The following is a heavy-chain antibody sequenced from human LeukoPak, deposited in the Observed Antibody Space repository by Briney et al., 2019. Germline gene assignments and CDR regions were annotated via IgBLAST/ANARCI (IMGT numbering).Heavy chain of an antibody. Sequence: ASVKVSCKAPGYTFTSYDINWVRQATGQGLEWMGWMNPNSGNTGYAQKFQGRVTMTRNTSISTAYMELSSLRSEDTAVYYCARGTEYSGSELDYWGQGTLVTVSS. V-gene: IGHV1-8*01. J-gene: IGHJ4*02. D-gene: IGHD1-26*01. CDR3: ARGTEYSGSELDY. CDR2: MNPNSGNT. CDR1: GYTFTSYD.